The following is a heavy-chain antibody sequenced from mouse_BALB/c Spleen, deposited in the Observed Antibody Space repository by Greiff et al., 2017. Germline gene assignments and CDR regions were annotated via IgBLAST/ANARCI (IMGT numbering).Heavy chain of an antibody. CDR2: INPGSSTI. J-gene: IGHJ4*01. Sequence: EVMLVESGGGLVQPGGSLNLSCAASGFYFSRYWMSWVRQAPGKGQEWIGEINPGSSTINYTPSLKDKFIISRDNAKNTLYLQMSKVRSEDTALYYRLWPPRERDYYAMDYWGQGTSVTVSS. D-gene: IGHD1-1*02. CDR1: GFYFSRYW. CDR3: LWPPRERDYYAMDY. V-gene: IGHV4-2*02.